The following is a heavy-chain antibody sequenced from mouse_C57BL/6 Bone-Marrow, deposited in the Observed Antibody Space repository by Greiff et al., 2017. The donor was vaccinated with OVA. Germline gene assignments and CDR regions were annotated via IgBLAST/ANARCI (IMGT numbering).Heavy chain of an antibody. V-gene: IGHV1-26*01. CDR2: INPNNGGT. CDR1: GYTFTDYY. Sequence: VQLQQSGPELVKPGASVKISCKASGYTFTDYYMNWVKQSHGKSLEWIGDINPNNGGTSYNQKFKGKATLTVDKSSSTAYMELRSLTSEDSAVYYCAREGYYYCSSSWFAYWGQGTLVTVSA. D-gene: IGHD1-1*01. J-gene: IGHJ3*01. CDR3: AREGYYYCSSSWFAY.